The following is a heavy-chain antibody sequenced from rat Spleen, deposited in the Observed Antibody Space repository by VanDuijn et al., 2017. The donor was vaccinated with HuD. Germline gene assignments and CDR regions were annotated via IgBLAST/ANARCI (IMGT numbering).Heavy chain of an antibody. J-gene: IGHJ3*01. CDR3: TTSDLGY. V-gene: IGHV5-29*01. CDR2: ISYDGSRT. CDR1: GFSFSDYY. D-gene: IGHD5-1*01. Sequence: EVQVVESDGGLVQPGRSLKLSCAASGFSFSDYYMAWVRQAPTQGLEWVSTISYDGSRTYYRDSVKGRFTISRDNAKSTLYLQMDSLRSEDTATYYCTTSDLGYWGQGTLVTVSS.